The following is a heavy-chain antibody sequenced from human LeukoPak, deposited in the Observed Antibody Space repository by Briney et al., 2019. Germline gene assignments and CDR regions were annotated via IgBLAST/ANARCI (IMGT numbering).Heavy chain of an antibody. CDR1: GGTFSSDA. CDR3: ASTTVTNEADY. V-gene: IGHV1-69*06. J-gene: IGHJ4*02. Sequence: ASVKVSCKASGGTFSSDAISWVRQAPGQGLEWMGRIIPIFGTANYAQKFQGRVTITADKSTSTAYMELSSLRSEDTAVYYCASTTVTNEADYWGQGTLVTVSS. CDR2: IIPIFGTA. D-gene: IGHD4-17*01.